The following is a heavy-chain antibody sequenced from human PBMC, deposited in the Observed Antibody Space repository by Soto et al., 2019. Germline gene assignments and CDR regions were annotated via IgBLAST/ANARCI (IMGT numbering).Heavy chain of an antibody. D-gene: IGHD2-15*01. J-gene: IGHJ3*02. CDR2: IYYSGST. CDR1: GGSISSGDYY. V-gene: IGHV4-30-4*01. CDR3: ARDLDCSGGSCSNAFDI. Sequence: LSLTCTVSGGSISSGDYYWSWIRQPPGKGLEWIGYIYYSGSTYYNPSLKSRVTISVDTSKNQFSLKLSSVTAADTAVYYCARDLDCSGGSCSNAFDIWGQGTMVTVSS.